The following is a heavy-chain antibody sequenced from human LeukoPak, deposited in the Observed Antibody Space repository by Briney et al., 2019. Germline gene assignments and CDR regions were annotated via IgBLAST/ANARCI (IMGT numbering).Heavy chain of an antibody. V-gene: IGHV3-30-3*01. D-gene: IGHD3-22*01. J-gene: IGHJ4*02. CDR3: AKGRDYYDSSGSFDY. CDR1: GFTFSSYA. Sequence: QPGGSLRLSCAASGFTFSSYAMHWVRQAPGKGLEWVAVISYDGSNKYYADSVKGRFTISRDNSKNTLYLQMNSLRAEDTAVYYCAKGRDYYDSSGSFDYWGQGTLVTVSS. CDR2: ISYDGSNK.